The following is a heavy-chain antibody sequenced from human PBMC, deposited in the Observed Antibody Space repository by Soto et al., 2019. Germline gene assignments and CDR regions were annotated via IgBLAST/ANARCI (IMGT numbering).Heavy chain of an antibody. Sequence: GGSLRLSCAASGFTFSNYAISWVRQAPGKGLEWVSSISGSGGSTYYADSVKGRFTISRDNSKNTLYLQMNSLGAEDTAVYYCAKDQGIFGVVPLTSMDVWGQGTTVTVSS. CDR1: GFTFSNYA. D-gene: IGHD3-3*01. CDR3: AKDQGIFGVVPLTSMDV. V-gene: IGHV3-23*01. J-gene: IGHJ6*02. CDR2: ISGSGGST.